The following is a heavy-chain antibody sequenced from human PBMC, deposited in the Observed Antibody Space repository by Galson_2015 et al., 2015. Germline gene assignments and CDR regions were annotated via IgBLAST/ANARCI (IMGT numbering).Heavy chain of an antibody. J-gene: IGHJ4*02. CDR2: SNK. V-gene: IGHV3-30-3*01. CDR3: AISGGTVTQTANFDY. Sequence: SNKYYADSVKGRFTISRDNSKNTLYLQMNSLRAEDTAVYYCAISGGTVTQTANFDYWGQGTLVTVSS. D-gene: IGHD4-11*01.